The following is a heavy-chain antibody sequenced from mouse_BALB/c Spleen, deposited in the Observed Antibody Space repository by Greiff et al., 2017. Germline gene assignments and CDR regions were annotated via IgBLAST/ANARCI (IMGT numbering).Heavy chain of an antibody. CDR1: GYTFTSYW. V-gene: IGHV1-69*02. D-gene: IGHD2-1*01. CDR2: IYPSDSYT. J-gene: IGHJ4*01. Sequence: QVQLQQPGAELVRPGASVKLSCKASGYTFTSYWINWVKQRPGQGLESIGNIYPSDSYTNYNQKFKDKATLTVDKSSSTAYMQLSSPTSEDSAVYYCTRSEGNYYAMDYWGQGTSVTVSS. CDR3: TRSEGNYYAMDY.